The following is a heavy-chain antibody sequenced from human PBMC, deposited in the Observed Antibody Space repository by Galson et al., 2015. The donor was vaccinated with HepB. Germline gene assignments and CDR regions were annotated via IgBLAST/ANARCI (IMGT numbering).Heavy chain of an antibody. CDR1: GYTFTSYA. Sequence: SVKVSCKASGYTFTSYAMHWVRQAPGQRLEWMGWINAGNGNTKYSQKFQGRVTITRDTSASTAYMELSSLRSEDTAVYYCARDPYSSGWYEPHYYYYYGMDVWGQGTTVTVSS. D-gene: IGHD6-19*01. J-gene: IGHJ6*02. CDR2: INAGNGNT. V-gene: IGHV1-3*01. CDR3: ARDPYSSGWYEPHYYYYYGMDV.